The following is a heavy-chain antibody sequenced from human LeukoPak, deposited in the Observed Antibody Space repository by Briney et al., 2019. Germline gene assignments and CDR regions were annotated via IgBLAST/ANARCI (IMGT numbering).Heavy chain of an antibody. Sequence: GGSLRLSCAASGFTFSSYAMSWVRQAPGEGLEWVSTISPSGGSTFYADSVKGRFTTFRDNSKNTLYLQMNSLRAEDTAVYYCAKGQTPYYDSSGYYDYWGQGTLVTVSS. CDR2: ISPSGGST. D-gene: IGHD3-22*01. CDR1: GFTFSSYA. CDR3: AKGQTPYYDSSGYYDY. J-gene: IGHJ4*02. V-gene: IGHV3-23*01.